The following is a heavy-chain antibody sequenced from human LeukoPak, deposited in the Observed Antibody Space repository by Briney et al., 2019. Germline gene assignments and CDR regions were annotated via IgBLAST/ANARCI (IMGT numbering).Heavy chain of an antibody. CDR1: GFTFSNHA. J-gene: IGHJ5*02. V-gene: IGHV3-23*01. D-gene: IGHD2-21*01. CDR2: ISGGGDTT. CDR3: AKEPQHCGGVTCTSRNARGYAWFDP. Sequence: GGSLRLSCGVSGFTFSNHAMSWVRQSSGKGLEWVSVISGGGDTTYYADSVKGRFTISRDNSKNLLYLQMHSLRAEDTAVYYCAKEPQHCGGVTCTSRNARGYAWFDPWGQGTLVTVSS.